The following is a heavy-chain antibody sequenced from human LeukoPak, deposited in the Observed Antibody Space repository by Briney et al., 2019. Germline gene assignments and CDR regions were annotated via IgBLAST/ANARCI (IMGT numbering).Heavy chain of an antibody. CDR1: GFTFDDYA. V-gene: IGHV3-9*01. D-gene: IGHD3-3*01. CDR3: AKNDDFWSGYFG. CDR2: ISWNSGSI. Sequence: GGSLRLSCAASGFTFDDYAMHCVRQAPGKGLEWVSGISWNSGSIGYADSVKGRFTISRDNAKNSLYLQMNSLRAEDTAVYYCAKNDDFWSGYFGWGQGTLVTVSS. J-gene: IGHJ4*02.